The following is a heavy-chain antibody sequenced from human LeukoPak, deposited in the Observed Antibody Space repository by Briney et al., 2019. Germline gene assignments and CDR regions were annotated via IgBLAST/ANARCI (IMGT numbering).Heavy chain of an antibody. D-gene: IGHD6-19*01. CDR1: GGSIRSYY. CDR3: ATGSGWFAF. Sequence: PSETPSLTCTVSGGSIRSYYWSWIRQSPGKGLEWIGYIHYSGSTNYNPSLKSRVTMSVDTSKNQFSLKLSPLIAADTAVYYCATGSGWFAFWGQGTLVTVSS. J-gene: IGHJ4*02. V-gene: IGHV4-59*01. CDR2: IHYSGST.